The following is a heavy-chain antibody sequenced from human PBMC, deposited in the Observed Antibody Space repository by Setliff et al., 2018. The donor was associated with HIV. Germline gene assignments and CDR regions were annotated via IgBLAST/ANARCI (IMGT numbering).Heavy chain of an antibody. J-gene: IGHJ5*02. V-gene: IGHV4-4*07. CDR1: GGSINYYY. D-gene: IGHD1-26*01. CDR3: ARGRKAVGDWFDP. CDR2: IHSNGNT. Sequence: PSETLSLTCTVSGGSINYYYWNWIWQPAGKGLEWLGRIHSNGNTNFNPSLKSRINMSVDMSKNQVSMKLTSVTAADTALYYCARGRKAVGDWFDPWGQGIQVTVSS.